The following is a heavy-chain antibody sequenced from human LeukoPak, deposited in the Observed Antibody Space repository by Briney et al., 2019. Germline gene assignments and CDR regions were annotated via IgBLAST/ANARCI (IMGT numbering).Heavy chain of an antibody. V-gene: IGHV3-7*02. D-gene: IGHD3-10*01. CDR2: KKEDGSEK. Sequence: PGGSLRLSCAASGFTFSSYWMTWVRQAPGKGLEWVATKKEDGSEKYYADSVRGRFTISRDNAQRSLYLQMNSLRAEDTAVYYCARGSEFDPWGQGILVTVSS. CDR3: ARGSEFDP. CDR1: GFTFSSYW. J-gene: IGHJ5*02.